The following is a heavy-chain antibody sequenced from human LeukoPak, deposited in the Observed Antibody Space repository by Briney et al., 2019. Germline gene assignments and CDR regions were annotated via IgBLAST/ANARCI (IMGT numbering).Heavy chain of an antibody. CDR3: ARDPDSDVVVVAATRRGFD. V-gene: IGHV1-69*13. Sequence: SVKVSCKASGGTFSSYAISWVRQAPGQGLGWMGGIIPIFGTANYAQKFQGRVTITADESTSTAYMELSSLRSEDTAVYYCARDPDSDVVVVAATRRGFDWGQGTLVTVSS. CDR1: GGTFSSYA. CDR2: IIPIFGTA. J-gene: IGHJ4*02. D-gene: IGHD2-15*01.